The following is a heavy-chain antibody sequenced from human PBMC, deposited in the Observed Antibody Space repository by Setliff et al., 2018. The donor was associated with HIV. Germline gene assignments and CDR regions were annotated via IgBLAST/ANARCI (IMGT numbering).Heavy chain of an antibody. V-gene: IGHV4-4*07. CDR1: GGSIRGNY. CDR3: AKDPYDSSGLNWFDP. D-gene: IGHD3-22*01. Sequence: SETLSLTCTVSGGSIRGNYWSWIRQPAGKGLEWIGRIYTRGSTNYNPSLKSRATMSIDTSKNQFSLKLSSVTAADTAVYYCAKDPYDSSGLNWFDPWGQGTLVTVSS. J-gene: IGHJ5*02. CDR2: IYTRGST.